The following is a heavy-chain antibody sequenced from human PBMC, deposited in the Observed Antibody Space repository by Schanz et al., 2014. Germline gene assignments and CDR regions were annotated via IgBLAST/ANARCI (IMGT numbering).Heavy chain of an antibody. CDR1: GFTFADYY. J-gene: IGHJ6*02. D-gene: IGHD2-2*03. CDR2: VSSYDTTV. CDR3: AKSGYCRSTSCYQYNYYGLDV. V-gene: IGHV3-11*01. Sequence: QVQLLESGGGLFKPGGSLRLSCAGSGFTFADYYMTWIRQAPGKGLEWISYVSSYDTTVSYADSVKGRFSISRDNSKNTLYLQMDSLRAEDTAVYYCAKSGYCRSTSCYQYNYYGLDVWGQGTTVTVSS.